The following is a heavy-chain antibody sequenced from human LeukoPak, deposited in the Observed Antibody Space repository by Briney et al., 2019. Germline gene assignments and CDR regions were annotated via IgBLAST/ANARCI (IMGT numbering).Heavy chain of an antibody. V-gene: IGHV3-7*03. J-gene: IGHJ4*02. D-gene: IGHD2-15*01. Sequence: AGGSLRLSCAASGFTFSSYWMSWVRHAPGKGLEWVANIKQDGSEKYYVDSVKGRFTISRDNAKNSLYLQMNSLRAEDTAVYYCAFDCSGGSCYINWGQGTLVTVSS. CDR2: IKQDGSEK. CDR3: AFDCSGGSCYIN. CDR1: GFTFSSYW.